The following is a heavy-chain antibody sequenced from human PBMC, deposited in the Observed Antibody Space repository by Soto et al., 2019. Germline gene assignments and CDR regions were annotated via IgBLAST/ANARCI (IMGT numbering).Heavy chain of an antibody. CDR2: INHSGST. V-gene: IGHV4-34*01. J-gene: IGHJ6*03. CDR1: GGSFSGYY. Sequence: SETLSLTCAVYGGSFSGYYWSWIRQPPGKGLEWIGEINHSGSTNYNPSLKSRVTISVDTSKNQFSLKLSSVTAADTAVYYCARGVKYYGSGSYRKGGYYYMDVWGKGTTVTVSS. D-gene: IGHD3-10*01. CDR3: ARGVKYYGSGSYRKGGYYYMDV.